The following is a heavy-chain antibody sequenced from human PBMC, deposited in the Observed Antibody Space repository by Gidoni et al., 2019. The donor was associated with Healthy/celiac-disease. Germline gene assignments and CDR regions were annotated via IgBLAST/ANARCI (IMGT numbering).Heavy chain of an antibody. CDR2: INHSGST. D-gene: IGHD2-15*01. CDR1: GGSFSGYY. V-gene: IGHV4-34*01. J-gene: IGHJ6*02. CDR3: ATTPRTYYYGMDV. Sequence: QVQLQQWGAGLLKPSETLSLTCAVYGGSFSGYYWSWIRQPPGKGLEWIGEINHSGSTNYNPSLKSRVTISVDTSKNQFSLKLSSVTAADTAVYYCATTPRTYYYGMDVWGQGTTVTVSS.